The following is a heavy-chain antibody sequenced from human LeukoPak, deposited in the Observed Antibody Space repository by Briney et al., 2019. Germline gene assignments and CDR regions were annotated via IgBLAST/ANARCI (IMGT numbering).Heavy chain of an antibody. Sequence: PGGSLRLSCAASGFTFSSYSMNWVRQAPGKGLEWVSAISGSGGSTYYADSVKGRFTISRDNSKNTLYLQMNSLRAEDTAVYYCAKGGSGSYYSLRAMNDMDVWGQGTTVTVSS. CDR2: ISGSGGST. D-gene: IGHD3-10*01. J-gene: IGHJ6*02. V-gene: IGHV3-23*01. CDR1: GFTFSSYS. CDR3: AKGGSGSYYSLRAMNDMDV.